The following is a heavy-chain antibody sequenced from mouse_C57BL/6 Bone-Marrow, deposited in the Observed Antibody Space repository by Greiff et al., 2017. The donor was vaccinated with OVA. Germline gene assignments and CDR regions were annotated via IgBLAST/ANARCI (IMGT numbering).Heavy chain of an antibody. J-gene: IGHJ2*01. D-gene: IGHD2-3*01. CDR2: ISSGGSYT. CDR3: ARLSDGYYYFDY. CDR1: GFTFSSYG. Sequence: EVQLVESGGDLVKPGGSLKLSCAASGFTFSSYGMSWVRQTPDKRLEWVATISSGGSYTYYPDSVKWRFTISRDNAKNTLYLQMSSLKSEDTAMYYCARLSDGYYYFDYWGQGTTLTVSS. V-gene: IGHV5-6*01.